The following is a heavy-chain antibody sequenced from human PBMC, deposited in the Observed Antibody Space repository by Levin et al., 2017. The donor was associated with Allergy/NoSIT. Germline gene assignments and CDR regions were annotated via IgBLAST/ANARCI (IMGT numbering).Heavy chain of an antibody. D-gene: IGHD2-15*01. CDR3: ARDGVDAGVYFDY. CDR1: GYSFTNYW. J-gene: IGHJ4*02. Sequence: ASVKVSCEGSGYSFTNYWIAWVRQMPGKGLECMGIIYPGASDATYSPSFQGQVTISADKSTSIAYLQWSSLKASDTGMYYCARDGVDAGVYFDYWGQGTLVTVSS. V-gene: IGHV5-51*01. CDR2: IYPGASDA.